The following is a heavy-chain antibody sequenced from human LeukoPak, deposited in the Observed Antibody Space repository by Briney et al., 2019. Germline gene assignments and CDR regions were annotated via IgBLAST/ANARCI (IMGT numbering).Heavy chain of an antibody. CDR2: ISWNSGSI. CDR3: AKVIAVAGGFDY. J-gene: IGHJ4*02. Sequence: PGRSLRLSCAASGFTFDDYAMHWVRQAPGKGLEWVSGISWNSGSIGYADSVKGRFTISRDNAKNSLYLQMNSLRAEDTALYYCAKVIAVAGGFDYWGQGTLVTVSS. CDR1: GFTFDDYA. V-gene: IGHV3-9*01. D-gene: IGHD6-19*01.